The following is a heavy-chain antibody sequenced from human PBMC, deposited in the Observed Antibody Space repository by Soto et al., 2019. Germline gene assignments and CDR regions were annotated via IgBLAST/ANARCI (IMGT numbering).Heavy chain of an antibody. D-gene: IGHD3-16*02. Sequence: SETLSLTCTVSGGSISSSSYYWGWIRQPPGKGLEWIGSIYYSGSTYYNPSLKSRVTISVDTSKNQFSLKLSSVTAADTAVYYCASSSQDDYIWGSYRYTPFDYWGQGTLVTVSS. CDR3: ASSSQDDYIWGSYRYTPFDY. V-gene: IGHV4-39*01. CDR1: GGSISSSSYY. CDR2: IYYSGST. J-gene: IGHJ4*02.